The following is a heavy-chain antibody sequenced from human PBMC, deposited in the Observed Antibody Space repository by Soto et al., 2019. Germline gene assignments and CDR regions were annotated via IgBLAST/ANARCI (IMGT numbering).Heavy chain of an antibody. V-gene: IGHV3-23*01. CDR1: GFTLSTYG. Sequence: PGGSLRLSCAGSGFTLSTYGMTWVRQAPGKGLEWVSAITGTGGNTYYVDSVKGRFTSSRDNSKNTLYLQMNSVRVEDTAVYYCARIRGYWYGLDVWGQGTTVTVSS. CDR3: ARIRGYWYGLDV. J-gene: IGHJ6*02. CDR2: ITGTGGNT.